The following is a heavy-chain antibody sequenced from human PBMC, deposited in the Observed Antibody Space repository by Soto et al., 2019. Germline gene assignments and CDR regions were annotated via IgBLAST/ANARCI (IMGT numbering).Heavy chain of an antibody. D-gene: IGHD5-12*01. Sequence: EVQLVNSGGDLVQPGGSLRLSCAASGLIVSSTYMSWVRQTPGQGLQWVSVIYNGVSTFYADSVKGRFTISRDNSRNTGYLQMDSLRVEETAVYYWARVRCTYRYRPGSFDFWGQGTLVTVSS. J-gene: IGHJ4*02. CDR2: IYNGVST. V-gene: IGHV3-66*01. CDR3: ARVRCTYRYRPGSFDF. CDR1: GLIVSSTY.